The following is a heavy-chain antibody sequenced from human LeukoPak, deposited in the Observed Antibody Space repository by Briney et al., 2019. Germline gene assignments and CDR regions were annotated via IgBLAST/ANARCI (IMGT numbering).Heavy chain of an antibody. V-gene: IGHV4-59*01. CDR1: GGSISSYS. D-gene: IGHD1-26*01. CDR3: ARGQAHRYSGSLSDAFDI. CDR2: IYYSGST. J-gene: IGHJ3*02. Sequence: SETLSLTCTVFGGSISSYSWSWIRQPPGKGLEWIGYIYYSGSTNYNPSLKSRVTISLDTSKNQFSLKLSSVTAADTAVYYCARGQAHRYSGSLSDAFDIWGQGTMVTVSS.